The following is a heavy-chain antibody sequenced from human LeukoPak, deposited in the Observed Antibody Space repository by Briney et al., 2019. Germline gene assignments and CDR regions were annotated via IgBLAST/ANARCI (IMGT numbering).Heavy chain of an antibody. CDR2: INHSGST. CDR3: ARSWSAGNYGNFDY. CDR1: GGSFSGYY. Sequence: SETLSLTCAVYGGSFSGYYWSWIRQPPGKGLEWIGEINHSGSTNYNPSLKSRVTILGDTSKNQFSLMLTSVTAADTAVYYCARSWSAGNYGNFDYWGQGTLVTVSS. D-gene: IGHD3-9*01. V-gene: IGHV4-34*01. J-gene: IGHJ4*02.